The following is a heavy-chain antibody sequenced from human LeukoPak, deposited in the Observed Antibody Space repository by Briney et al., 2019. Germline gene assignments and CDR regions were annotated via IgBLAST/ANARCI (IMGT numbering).Heavy chain of an antibody. J-gene: IGHJ4*02. V-gene: IGHV4-31*03. CDR3: ARGRFYGFSGDS. CDR2: IYYSGSA. D-gene: IGHD3-10*01. Sequence: SETLSLTCSVSGGAIGSDGYYWTWIRQHPGKGLEWIGYIYYSGSASYNPSLKSRVTISVDTSKNQFSLRLSSVTAADTAVYYCARGRFYGFSGDSWGQGSLVTVSS. CDR1: GGAIGSDGYY.